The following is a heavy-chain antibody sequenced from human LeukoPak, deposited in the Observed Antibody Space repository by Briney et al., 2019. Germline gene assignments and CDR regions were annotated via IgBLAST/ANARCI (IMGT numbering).Heavy chain of an antibody. CDR2: ISSDSGTI. CDR1: GFVNSSYA. V-gene: IGHV3-48*01. Sequence: GGSLRLSCAASGFVNSSYAMNLVRQAPGKGLEWISYISSDSGTIYYADSMKGRFTISRDNARNSLYLQMNSLRAEDTAVYYCARDKKGIDYWGQGTLVTVSS. D-gene: IGHD3-10*01. CDR3: ARDKKGIDY. J-gene: IGHJ4*02.